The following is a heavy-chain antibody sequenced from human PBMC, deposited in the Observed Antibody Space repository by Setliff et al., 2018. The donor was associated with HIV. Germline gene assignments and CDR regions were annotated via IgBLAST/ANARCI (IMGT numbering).Heavy chain of an antibody. CDR3: TRGPWGYDFWNGPSPMEV. D-gene: IGHD3-3*01. J-gene: IGHJ6*02. CDR2: MNPYSGDT. Sequence: GASVKVSCKASGYTFTSYGLSWVRQAPGQGLEWMGWMNPYSGDTVLAQRFHGRVTLTRNSSKRTAYMALSSLRYEDTAVYYCTRGPWGYDFWNGPSPMEVWGQGTTVTVSS. V-gene: IGHV1-8*02. CDR1: GYTFTSYG.